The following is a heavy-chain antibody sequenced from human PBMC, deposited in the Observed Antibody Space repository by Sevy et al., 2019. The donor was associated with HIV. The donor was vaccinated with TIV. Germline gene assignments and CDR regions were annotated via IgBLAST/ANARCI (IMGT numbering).Heavy chain of an antibody. CDR1: GFTFSSYA. J-gene: IGHJ3*02. D-gene: IGHD6-13*01. CDR3: VRSSSWSTRASNYSSRRRMLFDI. CDR2: ISSNGGST. V-gene: IGHV3-64D*06. Sequence: GGSLRLSCSASGFTFSSYAMHWVRQAPGKGLEYVSAISSNGGSTYFTDSVKGRFTISRDNSKNTLYLQLSSLRAEDTAVNYCVRSSSWSTRASNYSSRRRMLFDIWGQGTMVTVSS.